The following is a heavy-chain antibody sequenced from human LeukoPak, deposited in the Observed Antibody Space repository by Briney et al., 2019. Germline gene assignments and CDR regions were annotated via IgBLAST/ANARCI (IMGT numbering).Heavy chain of an antibody. J-gene: IGHJ4*02. D-gene: IGHD6-19*01. Sequence: SVKVSCKASGGTFSSYTISWVRQTPGQGLEWMGRIIPILGIANYAQKFQGRVTITADKSTSTAYMELSSLRSEDTAVYYCASIAVAGKPLFGYWGQGTLVTVSS. CDR1: GGTFSSYT. CDR3: ASIAVAGKPLFGY. CDR2: IIPILGIA. V-gene: IGHV1-69*02.